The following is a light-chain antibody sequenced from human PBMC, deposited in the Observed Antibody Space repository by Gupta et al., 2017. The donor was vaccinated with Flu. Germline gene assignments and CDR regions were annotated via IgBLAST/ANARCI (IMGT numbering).Light chain of an antibody. V-gene: IGLV2-8*01. J-gene: IGLJ1*01. Sequence: ISCTGTSGDVGGYNFVSWYHQHPGKAPTLILYEVTKRPSGVPDRFSGSKSGNTASLTVSGLQEEDEADYYGGAYADSNNYVFGTGTKVTVL. CDR2: EVT. CDR1: SGDVGGYNF. CDR3: GAYADSNNYV.